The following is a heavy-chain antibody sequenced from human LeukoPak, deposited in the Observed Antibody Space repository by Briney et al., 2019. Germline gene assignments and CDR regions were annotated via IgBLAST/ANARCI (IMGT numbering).Heavy chain of an antibody. Sequence: ASVKVSCKVSGYTLRELARHWVRQAPGKGLEWMGGFDPEDGETVYAQKFQGRVTMTEDTSTDTAYMEVGSLRSEDTAVYFCAIGRTDYGDYLYWGQGTLVTVSS. CDR1: GYTLRELA. V-gene: IGHV1-24*01. D-gene: IGHD4-17*01. CDR3: AIGRTDYGDYLY. CDR2: FDPEDGET. J-gene: IGHJ1*01.